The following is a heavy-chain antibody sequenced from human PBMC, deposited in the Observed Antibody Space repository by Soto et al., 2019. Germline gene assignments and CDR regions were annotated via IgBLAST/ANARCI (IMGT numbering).Heavy chain of an antibody. CDR1: GFIFSSFG. CDR3: VRDLLGSGGHFDY. D-gene: IGHD7-27*01. V-gene: IGHV3-33*01. Sequence: GGSLRLSCAASGFIFSSFGMHWVRQAPGKGLEWVAHIWYDGSNTYYADSVKGRFTISRDNSRNTLYLQMNSLRAEDTAVYHCVRDLLGSGGHFDYWGQGTLVTVSS. CDR2: IWYDGSNT. J-gene: IGHJ4*02.